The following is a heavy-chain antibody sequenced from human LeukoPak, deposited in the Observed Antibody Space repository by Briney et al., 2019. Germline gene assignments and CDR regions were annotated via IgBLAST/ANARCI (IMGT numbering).Heavy chain of an antibody. CDR3: ARAHLIAAPGYNWFDP. V-gene: IGHV1-2*02. CDR2: INPNSGGT. CDR1: GYTXTGYY. D-gene: IGHD6-13*01. Sequence: GASVKVSCKASGYTXTGYYMHWVRQAPGQGLEWMGWINPNSGGTNYAQKFQGRVTMTRDTSISTAYMELSRVTSDDTAVYYCARAHLIAAPGYNWFDPWGQGSLVTVSS. J-gene: IGHJ5*02.